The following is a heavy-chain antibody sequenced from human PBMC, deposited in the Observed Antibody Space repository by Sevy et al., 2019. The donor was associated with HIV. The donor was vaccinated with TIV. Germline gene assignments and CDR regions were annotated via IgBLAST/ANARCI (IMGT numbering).Heavy chain of an antibody. CDR1: GGSISSSNW. CDR3: ARDSMAGRKFDY. CDR2: IYHSGST. J-gene: IGHJ4*02. D-gene: IGHD6-19*01. Sequence: SETLSLTCAVSGGSISSSNWWSRVRQPPGKGLEWIGEIYHSGSTNYNPSLKSRVTISVDKSKNQFSLKLSSVTAADTAVYYCARDSMAGRKFDYWGQGTLVTVSS. V-gene: IGHV4-4*02.